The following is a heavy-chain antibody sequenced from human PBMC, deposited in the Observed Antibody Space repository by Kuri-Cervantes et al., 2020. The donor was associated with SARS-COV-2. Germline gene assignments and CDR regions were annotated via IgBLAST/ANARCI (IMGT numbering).Heavy chain of an antibody. Sequence: ASVKVSCKASGYTFTSYYMHWVRQAPGQGLEWMGIINPSGGSTSYAQKFQGRVTMTRDTSTSTVYMELSSLRSEDTAVYYCAQAPSRGAWLDPWGQGTLVTVSS. V-gene: IGHV1-46*01. CDR3: AQAPSRGAWLDP. CDR2: INPSGGST. CDR1: GYTFTSYY. J-gene: IGHJ5*02.